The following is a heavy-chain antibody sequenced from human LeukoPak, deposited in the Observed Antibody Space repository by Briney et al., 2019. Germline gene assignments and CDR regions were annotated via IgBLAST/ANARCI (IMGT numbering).Heavy chain of an antibody. CDR3: VGEDKY. D-gene: IGHD2-15*01. Sequence: GGSLRLSCAASGLIVTNTYMTWVRQAPGKGLEWVSVIYSGGGTNYADSLKGRFSISRDNSKNTLYLQMNSLRAEDTAVYYCVGEDKYWGQGTLVTVSS. CDR1: GLIVTNTY. CDR2: IYSGGGT. J-gene: IGHJ4*02. V-gene: IGHV3-53*01.